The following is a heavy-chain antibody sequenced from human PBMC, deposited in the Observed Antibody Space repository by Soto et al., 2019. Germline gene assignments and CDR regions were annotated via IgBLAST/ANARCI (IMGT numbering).Heavy chain of an antibody. CDR1: GGSINSGGYY. D-gene: IGHD3-10*01. J-gene: IGHJ4*02. V-gene: IGHV4-31*03. CDR2: IYYSGST. CDR3: ARLWLGERPPDY. Sequence: PSETLSLTCTVSGGSINSGGYYWSWIRRHPGRGLEWIGYIYYSGSTYYNPSLRSRVTISVDTSNNQFSLKLSSVTAADTAVYYCARLWLGERPPDYWGQGTLVTVSS.